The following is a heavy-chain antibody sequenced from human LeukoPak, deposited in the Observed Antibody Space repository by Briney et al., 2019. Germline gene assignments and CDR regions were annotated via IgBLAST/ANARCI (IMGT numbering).Heavy chain of an antibody. CDR3: ARDRNVLRFLEWGDHDAFDI. Sequence: ASVKVSCKASGYTFTSYGTSWVRQAPGQGLEWMGWISAYNGNTNYAQKLQGRVTMTTDTSTSTAYMELRSLRSDDTAVYYCARDRNVLRFLEWGDHDAFDIWGQGTMVTVSS. CDR2: ISAYNGNT. CDR1: GYTFTSYG. D-gene: IGHD3-3*01. V-gene: IGHV1-18*01. J-gene: IGHJ3*02.